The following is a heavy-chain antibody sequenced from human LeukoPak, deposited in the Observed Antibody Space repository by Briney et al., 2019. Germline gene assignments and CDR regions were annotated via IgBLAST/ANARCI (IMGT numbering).Heavy chain of an antibody. CDR3: ARVRLRQLWGFDY. V-gene: IGHV1-69*05. D-gene: IGHD5-18*01. J-gene: IGHJ4*02. Sequence: GASVKVSCKASGGTFSSYAISWVRQAPGQGLEWMGRIIPIIGTANYAQKFQGRVTITTDESTSTAYMELSSLRSEDTAVYYCARVRLRQLWGFDYWGQGTLVTVSS. CDR1: GGTFSSYA. CDR2: IIPIIGTA.